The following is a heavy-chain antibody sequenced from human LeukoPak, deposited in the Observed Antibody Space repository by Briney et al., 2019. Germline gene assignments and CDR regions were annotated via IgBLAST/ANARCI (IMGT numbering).Heavy chain of an antibody. CDR3: ARADYGSGSYFAADV. CDR1: GGSFSGYY. Sequence: SETLSLTCAVYGGSFSGYYWGWIRQPPGKGLEWIGSIYYSGSTYYNPSLKSRVTISVDTSKNQFSLKLSSVTAADTAVYYCARADYGSGSYFAADVWGKGTTVTVSS. CDR2: IYYSGST. D-gene: IGHD3-10*01. J-gene: IGHJ6*04. V-gene: IGHV4-34*01.